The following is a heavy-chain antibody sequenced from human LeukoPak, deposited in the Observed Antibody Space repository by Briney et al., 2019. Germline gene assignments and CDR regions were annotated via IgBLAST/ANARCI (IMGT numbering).Heavy chain of an antibody. V-gene: IGHV4-59*01. CDR2: VYYSGST. CDR1: GGSISSYY. J-gene: IGHJ3*02. Sequence: PSETLSLTCTVSGGSISSYYWNWIRQPPGKGLEWIGYVYYSGSTNYNPSLKSRVTILVDTSKNQFSLKLSSVTAADTAVYYCARLLGSKVAVPDDEAFDIWGQGTMVTVSS. CDR3: ARLLGSKVAVPDDEAFDI. D-gene: IGHD2-2*01.